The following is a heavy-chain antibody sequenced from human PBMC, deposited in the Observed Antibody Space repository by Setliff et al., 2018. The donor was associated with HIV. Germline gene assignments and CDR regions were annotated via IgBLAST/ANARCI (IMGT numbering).Heavy chain of an antibody. D-gene: IGHD6-13*01. CDR3: ARGSHGTSWTDY. J-gene: IGHJ4*02. CDR2: IYYSGTT. V-gene: IGHV4-39*07. Sequence: KPSETLSLTCTVSGGSISSTNYYWGWIRQTPGKGLEWIGSIYYSGTTYYNPSLKSRVTMSVDTSTGRLSLKVHSVTAADTAMYYCARGSHGTSWTDYWGQGTLVTVSS. CDR1: GGSISSTNYY.